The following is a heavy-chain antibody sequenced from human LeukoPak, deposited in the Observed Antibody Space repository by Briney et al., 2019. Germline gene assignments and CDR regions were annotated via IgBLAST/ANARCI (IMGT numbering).Heavy chain of an antibody. CDR1: GFTFSSYS. D-gene: IGHD7-27*01. CDR3: ARGVTGRGFDP. CDR2: ISSSSSYI. J-gene: IGHJ5*02. Sequence: GGSLRPSCAASGFTFSSYSMNWVRQAPGKGLEWVSSISSSSSYIYYADSVKGRFTISRDNAKNSLYLQMNSLRAEDTAVYYCARGVTGRGFDPWGQGTLVTVSS. V-gene: IGHV3-21*01.